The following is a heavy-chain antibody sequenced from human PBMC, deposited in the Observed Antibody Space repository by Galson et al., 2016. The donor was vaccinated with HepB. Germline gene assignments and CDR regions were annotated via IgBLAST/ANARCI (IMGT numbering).Heavy chain of an antibody. Sequence: SLRLSCAASGFTLSSAAMSWVRQAPGKGLEWVSAIHNDGGSTYYADSVKGRFTLSRDNSKNTVYLQMNSLRAGDTAVYYCAKDRVYPGGWYDSFDVWGQGTLVTVSS. CDR2: IHNDGGST. CDR1: GFTLSSAA. J-gene: IGHJ3*01. CDR3: AKDRVYPGGWYDSFDV. V-gene: IGHV3-23*01. D-gene: IGHD6-19*01.